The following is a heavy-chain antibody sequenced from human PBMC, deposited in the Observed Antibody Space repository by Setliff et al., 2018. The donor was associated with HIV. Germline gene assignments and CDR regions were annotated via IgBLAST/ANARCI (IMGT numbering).Heavy chain of an antibody. D-gene: IGHD1-1*01. Sequence: SETLSLTCAVYGGSLSGYYWSWIRQPPGKGLEWIGEINHSGSTNYNMSLWSRVTISLDASKNQFSLKLNSVTAADTAVYYCARDSNAPYFQHWGQGTLVTVSS. J-gene: IGHJ1*01. CDR3: ARDSNAPYFQH. CDR2: INHSGST. V-gene: IGHV4-34*01. CDR1: GGSLSGYY.